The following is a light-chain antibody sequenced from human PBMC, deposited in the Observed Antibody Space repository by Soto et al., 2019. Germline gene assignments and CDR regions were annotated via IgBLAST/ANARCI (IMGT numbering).Light chain of an antibody. J-gene: IGKJ2*01. Sequence: EIVLTQSPATLSLSPGERATLSCRASQSVSNNLGWYQQKPGQAPRLLIYDASNRATDIPARFSGSGSGTDSTRTINSLEPEDFAVYYFQQLSNWSPTFGQGTKLDFK. CDR3: QQLSNWSPT. CDR2: DAS. CDR1: QSVSNN. V-gene: IGKV3-11*01.